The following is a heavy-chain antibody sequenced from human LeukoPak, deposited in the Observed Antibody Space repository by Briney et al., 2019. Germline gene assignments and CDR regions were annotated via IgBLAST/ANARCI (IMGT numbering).Heavy chain of an antibody. CDR2: INTDTGNP. J-gene: IGHJ4*02. Sequence: ASVKVSCKASGYTFTGYYMHWVRQAPGQGLEWLGWINTDTGNPTYAQGFTGRFVFSLDTSVSTAYLQISSLQAEDTAMYYCARARDCSGGNCYSDCWGQGTLVTVSS. D-gene: IGHD2-15*01. CDR1: GYTFTGYY. V-gene: IGHV7-4-1*02. CDR3: ARARDCSGGNCYSDC.